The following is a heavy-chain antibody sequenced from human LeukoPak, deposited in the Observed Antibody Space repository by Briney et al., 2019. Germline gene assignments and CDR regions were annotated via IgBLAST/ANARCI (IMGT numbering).Heavy chain of an antibody. CDR1: GFTFSHHG. CDR2: IRNDGSNH. V-gene: IGHV3-30*02. D-gene: IGHD3-9*01. J-gene: IGHJ4*02. Sequence: GGSLRLSCAASGFTFSHHGMHWVRQTPGKGLEWVAFIRNDGSNHYYADSVKGRFTISRDNSKNNVYLQMYSLRAEDTAVYYCAKDTGERLGILTGYYKSRKSYFDYWGQGTLVTVSS. CDR3: AKDTGERLGILTGYYKSRKSYFDY.